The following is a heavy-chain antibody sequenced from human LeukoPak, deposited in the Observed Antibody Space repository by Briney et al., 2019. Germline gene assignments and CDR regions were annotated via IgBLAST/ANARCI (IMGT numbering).Heavy chain of an antibody. J-gene: IGHJ6*02. CDR1: GYTFTSYY. V-gene: IGHV1-46*01. D-gene: IGHD3-3*01. CDR2: INPSGGST. CDR3: ARVSLEARPSPDYYGMDV. Sequence: ASVKVSCKASGYTFTSYYMHWVRQAPGQGLEWMGIINPSGGSTSYAQKFQGRVTMTRDTSTSTVYMELSSLRSEDTAVYYCARVSLEARPSPDYYGMDVWGQGTTVTVSS.